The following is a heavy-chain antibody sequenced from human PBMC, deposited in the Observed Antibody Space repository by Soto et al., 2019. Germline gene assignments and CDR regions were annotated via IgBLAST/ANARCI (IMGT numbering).Heavy chain of an antibody. CDR1: GFSFSNYA. CDR2: ITDTSSNT. Sequence: EVQLLESGGGLVQPGGSLRLACAASGFSFSNYAMRWVRLAPGKGLEWVSSITDTSSNTFFAASVKGRFTISRDNSKNTIYLQMDSLRAEDTAVYYCAKPKSGRAGAFDYWGQGTLVTVSS. J-gene: IGHJ4*02. D-gene: IGHD1-26*01. V-gene: IGHV3-23*01. CDR3: AKPKSGRAGAFDY.